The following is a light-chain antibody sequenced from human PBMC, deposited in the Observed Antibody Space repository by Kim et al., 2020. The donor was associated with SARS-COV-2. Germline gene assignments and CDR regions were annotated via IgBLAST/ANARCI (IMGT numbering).Light chain of an antibody. CDR3: QQRSNWRT. CDR2: DAS. J-gene: IGKJ1*01. CDR1: QSVGGY. Sequence: YCSPGDRATLSCRASQSVGGYLAWYQQRPGQAPRLLIYDASTRAPGIPARFSGSGSGTDFTLTINNVEPEDFAVYYCQQRSNWRTFGQGTKVEIK. V-gene: IGKV3-11*01.